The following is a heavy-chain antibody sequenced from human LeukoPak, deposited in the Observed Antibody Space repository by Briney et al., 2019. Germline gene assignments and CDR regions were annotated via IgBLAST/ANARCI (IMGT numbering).Heavy chain of an antibody. Sequence: PSETLSLTCTVSGGSITSGTYYWSWLRQPAGKGLEWIGRIYSTGSTNYNPSLKNRVSISLGRSRNQFSLTLTSVTAADTAMYYCARGVGSSESNWFDPWGQGTLATVSP. CDR1: GGSITSGTYY. CDR3: ARGVGSSESNWFDP. CDR2: IYSTGST. J-gene: IGHJ5*02. D-gene: IGHD1-26*01. V-gene: IGHV4-61*02.